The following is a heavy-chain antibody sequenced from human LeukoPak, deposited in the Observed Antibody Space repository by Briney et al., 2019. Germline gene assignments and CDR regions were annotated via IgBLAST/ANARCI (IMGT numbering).Heavy chain of an antibody. J-gene: IGHJ4*02. CDR3: ARDGEYSSGSFDY. D-gene: IGHD6-19*01. CDR1: GFTFSSYS. V-gene: IGHV3-21*01. CDR2: ISSSSSYI. Sequence: GGSLRLSCAASGFTFSSYSMNWVRQAPGKGLEWVSSISSSSSYIYYADSVKGRFTISRDNAKNSLYLKMNSLRAEDTAVYYCARDGEYSSGSFDYWGQGTLVTVSS.